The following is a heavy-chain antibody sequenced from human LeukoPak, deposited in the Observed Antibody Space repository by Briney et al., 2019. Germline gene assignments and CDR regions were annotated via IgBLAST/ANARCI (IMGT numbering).Heavy chain of an antibody. J-gene: IGHJ4*02. CDR1: GFTFGSCW. Sequence: GGSLRLSCAASGFTFGSCWMNWVRQTPGKGLEWVANINQDGSQKFYVDSVKGRFTISRDNANNSLYLQMNSLRAEDTAVYYCTRDNPFGGYWGQGTLVTVSS. V-gene: IGHV3-7*01. D-gene: IGHD2-15*01. CDR2: INQDGSQK. CDR3: TRDNPFGGY.